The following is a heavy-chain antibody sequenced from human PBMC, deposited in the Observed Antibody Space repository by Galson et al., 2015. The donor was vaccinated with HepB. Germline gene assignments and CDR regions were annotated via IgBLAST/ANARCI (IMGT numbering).Heavy chain of an antibody. Sequence: SLRLSCAASGLTFSNYAMTWVRQASGKGLEWVSSISSSGGSPYYADSVKGRFTISRARSKNTLYLQMNSRRAEDTAVYYCARLRENAGYSSGWYFRGRFDPWGQGTLVTVSS. CDR2: ISSSGGSP. CDR1: GLTFSNYA. V-gene: IGHV3-23*01. CDR3: ARLRENAGYSSGWYFRGRFDP. J-gene: IGHJ5*02. D-gene: IGHD6-19*01.